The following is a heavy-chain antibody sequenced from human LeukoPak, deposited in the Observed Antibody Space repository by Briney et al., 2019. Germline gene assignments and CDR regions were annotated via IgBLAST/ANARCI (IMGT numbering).Heavy chain of an antibody. D-gene: IGHD3-22*01. J-gene: IGHJ4*02. V-gene: IGHV1-2*02. CDR1: GYTFTGYY. CDR3: ARHYYYDSSGSWVDY. Sequence: ASVKVSCKASGYTFTGYYMHWVRQAPGQGLEWMGWINPNSGGTNYAQKFQGRVTMTRDTSISTAYMELSRLRSDDTAMYYCARHYYYDSSGSWVDYWGQGTLVTVSS. CDR2: INPNSGGT.